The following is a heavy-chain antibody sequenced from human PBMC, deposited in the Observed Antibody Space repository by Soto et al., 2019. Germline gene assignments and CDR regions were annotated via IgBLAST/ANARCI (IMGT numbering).Heavy chain of an antibody. D-gene: IGHD1-26*01. CDR3: ARDGGRHSGGIDY. CDR1: GDTFSSYS. Sequence: QVQLVQSGAEVKKPGSSVKVSCKASGDTFSSYSINWVRQAPGQGLEWMGEIIPIFGTANYAQKFQGRVTITADEATSTAYMELSSLSSEDTAVYYCARDGGRHSGGIDYWGQGTLVTVSS. V-gene: IGHV1-69*01. CDR2: IIPIFGTA. J-gene: IGHJ4*02.